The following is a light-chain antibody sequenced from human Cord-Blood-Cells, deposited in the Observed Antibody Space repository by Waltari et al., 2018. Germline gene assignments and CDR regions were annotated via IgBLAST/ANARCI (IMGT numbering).Light chain of an antibody. CDR2: GAS. J-gene: IGKJ3*01. Sequence: EIVLTQSPATLSLSPGERATLPCRASQSVSSYLAWYQQKPGQAPRLLIYGASNRATGIPARFSGSGSGTDFTLTISSLEPEDFAVYYCQQRSNWPPRFGPGTKVDIK. CDR3: QQRSNWPPR. CDR1: QSVSSY. V-gene: IGKV3-11*01.